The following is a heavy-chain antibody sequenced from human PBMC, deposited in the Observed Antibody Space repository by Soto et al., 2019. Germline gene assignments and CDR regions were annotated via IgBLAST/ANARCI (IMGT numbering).Heavy chain of an antibody. D-gene: IGHD2-2*03. CDR2: IYSSENT. CDR1: GGSISSSSYS. J-gene: IGHJ6*02. V-gene: IGHV4-39*02. Sequence: PSATLSLTCTVSGGSISSSSYSWGWLRQSPGKGLEWIGTIYSSENTYYNPSLLSRVTISVDTSKNDFSLKLSSVTAADTAVYYCARLNGYWISTNCHGYYGMDVWGQGTTVTVSS. CDR3: ARLNGYWISTNCHGYYGMDV.